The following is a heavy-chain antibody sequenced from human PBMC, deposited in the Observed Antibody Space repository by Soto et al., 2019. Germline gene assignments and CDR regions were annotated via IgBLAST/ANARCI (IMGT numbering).Heavy chain of an antibody. CDR2: INWNSGSI. CDR3: VGDESTNWYSEHLRP. CDR1: GFTFDDYA. D-gene: IGHD6-13*01. J-gene: IGHJ1*01. V-gene: IGHV3-9*01. Sequence: PWGSLRLSCAASGFTFDDYAMHWFRQVPGKGLEWVSGINWNSGSIGYGDSVKGRFAISRDNAKNSLHLQMNSVSAEDTAFYYCVGDESTNWYSEHLRPWRQRTLVTVGS.